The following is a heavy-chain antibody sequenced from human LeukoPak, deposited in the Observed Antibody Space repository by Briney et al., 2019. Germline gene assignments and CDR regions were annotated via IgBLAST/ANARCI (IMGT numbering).Heavy chain of an antibody. Sequence: SETLSLTCTVSGGPISSYYWSWIRQPPGKGLEWIAYIYYSGNTNHNPSLKSRVTISVDTSKNQFSLKLSSVTAADTAVYYCARVNSGSNFVFDYWGQGTLVTVSS. J-gene: IGHJ4*02. CDR2: IYYSGNT. CDR3: ARVNSGSNFVFDY. CDR1: GGPISSYY. V-gene: IGHV4-59*08. D-gene: IGHD6-19*01.